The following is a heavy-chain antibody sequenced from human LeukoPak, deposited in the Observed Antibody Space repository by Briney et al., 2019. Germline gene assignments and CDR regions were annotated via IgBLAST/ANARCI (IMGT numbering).Heavy chain of an antibody. Sequence: GASVKVSCKASGYTFTGYHMHWVRQAPGQGLEWMGRINPNSGDTNSARKFHGRVAMTRDTSISTAFMELTRLRSDDTAVYYCARDYCSSTSCLFDYWGQGTLVTVSS. V-gene: IGHV1-2*06. CDR2: INPNSGDT. CDR1: GYTFTGYH. CDR3: ARDYCSSTSCLFDY. J-gene: IGHJ4*02. D-gene: IGHD2-2*01.